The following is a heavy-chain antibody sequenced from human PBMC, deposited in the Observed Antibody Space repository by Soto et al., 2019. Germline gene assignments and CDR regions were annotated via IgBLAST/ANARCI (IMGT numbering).Heavy chain of an antibody. CDR2: IIPILGIA. Sequence: QVQLVQSGAEVKKSGSSVKVSCKASGGTFSSYTISWVRQAPGQGLEWMGRIIPILGIANYAQKFQGRVTITADKSTSTAYMELSSLRSEDTAVYYCASGCSSTSCPTRTYYYYGMDVWGQGTTVTVSS. J-gene: IGHJ6*02. V-gene: IGHV1-69*02. CDR1: GGTFSSYT. CDR3: ASGCSSTSCPTRTYYYYGMDV. D-gene: IGHD2-2*01.